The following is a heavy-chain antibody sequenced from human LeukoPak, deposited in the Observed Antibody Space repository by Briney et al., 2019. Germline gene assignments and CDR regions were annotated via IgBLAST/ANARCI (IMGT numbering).Heavy chain of an antibody. D-gene: IGHD3-10*01. V-gene: IGHV4-38-2*02. CDR1: GYSISSGYY. Sequence: SETLSLTCTVSGYSISSGYYWGWIRQPPGKGLEWIGSIYHSGSTYYNPSLKSRVTISVDTSKNQFSLKLSSVTAADTAVHYCARDPPGEFDYWGQGTLVTVSS. CDR3: ARDPPGEFDY. CDR2: IYHSGST. J-gene: IGHJ4*02.